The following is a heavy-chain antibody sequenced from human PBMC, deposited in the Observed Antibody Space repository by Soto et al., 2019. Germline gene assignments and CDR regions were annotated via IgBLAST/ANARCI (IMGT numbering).Heavy chain of an antibody. CDR3: ARCPDIVVGQYYMDV. CDR2: IYPGDSDT. J-gene: IGHJ6*03. Sequence: PGESLKISCKGSGYSYTSYWIGWVRQMPGKGLEWMGIIYPGDSDTRYSPSFQGQVTISADKSISTAYLQWSSLQASDTAMYYCARCPDIVVGQYYMDVWGKGTTVTVSS. V-gene: IGHV5-51*01. D-gene: IGHD2-15*01. CDR1: GYSYTSYW.